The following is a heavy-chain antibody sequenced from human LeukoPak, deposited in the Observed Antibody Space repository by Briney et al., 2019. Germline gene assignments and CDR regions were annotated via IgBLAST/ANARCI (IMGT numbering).Heavy chain of an antibody. Sequence: GASVEVSCKVSGYTLTELSMHWVRQAPGKGLEWMGGFDPEDGETIYAQKFQGRVTMTEDTSTDTAYMELSSLRSEDTAVYYCATVYGSIAAAGTRDYYGMDVWGKGTTVTVPS. CDR2: FDPEDGET. D-gene: IGHD6-13*01. J-gene: IGHJ6*04. V-gene: IGHV1-24*01. CDR3: ATVYGSIAAAGTRDYYGMDV. CDR1: GYTLTELS.